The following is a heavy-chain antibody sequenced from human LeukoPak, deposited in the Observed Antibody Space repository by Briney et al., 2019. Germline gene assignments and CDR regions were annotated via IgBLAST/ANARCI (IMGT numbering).Heavy chain of an antibody. D-gene: IGHD3-22*01. J-gene: IGHJ4*02. CDR2: ISENGGTT. CDR1: GFTFTNYG. V-gene: IGHV3-23*01. CDR3: AKDYAMIEVVTLFDN. Sequence: GGSLRLSCAASGFTFTNYGMSWVRQAPGKGLEWVSAISENGGTTYYADSVRGRFIIFRDNSKNTLYLQMNSLRAEDTAVYYCAKDYAMIEVVTLFDNWGQGTLVTVSS.